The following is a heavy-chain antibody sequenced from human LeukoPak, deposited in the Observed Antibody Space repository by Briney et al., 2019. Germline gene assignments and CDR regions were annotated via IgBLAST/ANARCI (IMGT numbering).Heavy chain of an antibody. Sequence: GGSLRLSCAASGFTFSSYAKHWVRQAPGKGLEWVAVISYDGSNKYYADSVKGRFTISRDNSKNTLYLQMNSLRAEDTAVYYCARDPAHSGWYAYYFDYWGQGTLVTVSS. J-gene: IGHJ4*02. CDR3: ARDPAHSGWYAYYFDY. CDR1: GFTFSSYA. CDR2: ISYDGSNK. V-gene: IGHV3-30-3*01. D-gene: IGHD6-19*01.